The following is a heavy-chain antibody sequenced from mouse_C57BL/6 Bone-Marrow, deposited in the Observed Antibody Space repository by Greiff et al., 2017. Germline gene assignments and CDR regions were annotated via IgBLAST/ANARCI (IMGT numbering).Heavy chain of an antibody. CDR1: GFTFSSYA. CDR2: ISDGGSYT. CDR3: ARDGRQLRLLFAY. D-gene: IGHD3-2*02. J-gene: IGHJ3*01. V-gene: IGHV5-4*01. Sequence: EVQGVESGGGLVKPGGSLKLSCAASGFTFSSYAMSWVRQTPEKRLAWVATISDGGSYTYYPDKVKGRFTISRDNAKNNLYLQMSHLKSEDTAMYYCARDGRQLRLLFAYWGQGTLVTVSA.